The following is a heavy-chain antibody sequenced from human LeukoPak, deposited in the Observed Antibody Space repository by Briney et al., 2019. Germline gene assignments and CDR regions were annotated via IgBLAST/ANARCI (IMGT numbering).Heavy chain of an antibody. D-gene: IGHD3-10*01. CDR1: GFTFGDYA. Sequence: GGSLRLSCTASGFTFGDYAMSWFRQAPGKGLEWVTFIRSKAYGGTTEYAASVKGRFTISRDDSKSIAYLQMNSLKTEDTAVYYCTRVVMVRGVLFEYWGQGTLVTVSS. CDR2: IRSKAYGGTT. V-gene: IGHV3-49*03. CDR3: TRVVMVRGVLFEY. J-gene: IGHJ4*02.